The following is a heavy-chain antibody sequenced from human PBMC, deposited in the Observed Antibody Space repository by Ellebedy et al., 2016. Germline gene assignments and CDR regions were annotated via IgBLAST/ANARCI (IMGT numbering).Heavy chain of an antibody. CDR3: ARETDFWSDSSNFDY. Sequence: SETLSLTXSVSGGSINSGDYYWSWIRQPPGQGLEWLGYIYYSGTTYYNTSLKSRITISVDTSKNQFSLRLSSVTAADTAVYFCARETDFWSDSSNFDYWGQGILVTISS. D-gene: IGHD3-3*01. CDR2: IYYSGTT. V-gene: IGHV4-30-4*01. J-gene: IGHJ4*02. CDR1: GGSINSGDYY.